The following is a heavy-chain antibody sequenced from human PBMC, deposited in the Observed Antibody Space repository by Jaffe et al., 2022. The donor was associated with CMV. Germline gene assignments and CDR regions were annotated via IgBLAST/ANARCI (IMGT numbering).Heavy chain of an antibody. D-gene: IGHD3-16*01. Sequence: EVQLVESGGGLVKPGGSLRLSCAASGFTFSNAWMSWVRQAPGKGLEWVGRIKSKTDGGTTDYAAPVKGRFTISRDDSKNTLYLQMNSLKTEDTAVYYCTTDRFWLPRLGMDVWGKGTTVTVSS. V-gene: IGHV3-15*01. J-gene: IGHJ6*03. CDR1: GFTFSNAW. CDR2: IKSKTDGGTT. CDR3: TTDRFWLPRLGMDV.